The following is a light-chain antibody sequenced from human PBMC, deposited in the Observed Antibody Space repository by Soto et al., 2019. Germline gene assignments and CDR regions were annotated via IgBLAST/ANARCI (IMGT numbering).Light chain of an antibody. J-gene: IGKJ1*01. CDR1: QSVSSN. V-gene: IGKV3-15*01. Sequence: EIVMTQSPATLSVSPGERATLSCRASQSVSSNLAWYQQKPGQATRLLIYGASNRATGSPARFSGSGSGTEFTLTISSLQSEDFAVYYCQQYNNWWTFGQGTKVEIK. CDR2: GAS. CDR3: QQYNNWWT.